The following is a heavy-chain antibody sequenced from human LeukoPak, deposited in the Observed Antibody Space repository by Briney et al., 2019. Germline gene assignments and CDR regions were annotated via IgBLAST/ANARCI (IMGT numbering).Heavy chain of an antibody. CDR3: ARDREEDYYMDV. CDR1: GFTFNRYS. V-gene: IGHV3-21*01. CDR2: ISSSSRYI. Sequence: NPGGSLLLSCAASGFTFNRYSMNWVRQAPGKGLEWVSSISSSSRYIYYADSVKGRFTISRDNAKNSLYLQMNSLRAEDTAVYYCARDREEDYYMDVWGKGTTVTVSS. J-gene: IGHJ6*03.